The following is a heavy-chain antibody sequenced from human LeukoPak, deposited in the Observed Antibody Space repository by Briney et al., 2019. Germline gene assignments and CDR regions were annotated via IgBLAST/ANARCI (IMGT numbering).Heavy chain of an antibody. V-gene: IGHV3-11*01. CDR2: ISSSGSTI. D-gene: IGHD4-17*01. Sequence: PGGSLRLSCAASGFTFSDYYMSWIRQAPGKGLEWVSYISSSGSTIYYADSVKGRFTISRDNAKNSLYLQMNSLRAEDTAVYYCAKDYGAYVSYFDLWGRGTLVTVSS. J-gene: IGHJ2*01. CDR3: AKDYGAYVSYFDL. CDR1: GFTFSDYY.